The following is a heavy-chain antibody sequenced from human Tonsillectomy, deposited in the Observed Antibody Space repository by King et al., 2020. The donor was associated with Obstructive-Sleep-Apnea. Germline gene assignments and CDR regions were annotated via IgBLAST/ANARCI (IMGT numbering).Heavy chain of an antibody. D-gene: IGHD1-26*01. CDR2: INNDGSST. CDR1: GFSFGSYW. V-gene: IGHV3-74*01. Sequence: VQLVESGGGLAQPGGSLRLSCAASGFSFGSYWMHWVRQAPGKGLVWVSRINNDGSSTIYADSVKGRFTVSRDNTKNTVYLEMNSLRDEDTAVYSCARGGANAFDLWGQGTMVTVSS. CDR3: ARGGANAFDL. J-gene: IGHJ3*01.